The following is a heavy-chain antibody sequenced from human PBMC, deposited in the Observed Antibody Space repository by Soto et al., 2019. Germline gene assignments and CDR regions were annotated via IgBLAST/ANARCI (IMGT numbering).Heavy chain of an antibody. D-gene: IGHD3-10*01. Sequence: ASVKVSCKASGYTFTSYVISWVRQAPGQRLEWMGWISAYNGNTNYAQKLQGRVTMTTDTSTSTAYMELRSLRSDDTAVYYCARRPYGSRYVAASYNFDCWGQRTLVTVSS. CDR3: ARRPYGSRYVAASYNFDC. CDR1: GYTFTSYV. V-gene: IGHV1-18*01. J-gene: IGHJ4*02. CDR2: ISAYNGNT.